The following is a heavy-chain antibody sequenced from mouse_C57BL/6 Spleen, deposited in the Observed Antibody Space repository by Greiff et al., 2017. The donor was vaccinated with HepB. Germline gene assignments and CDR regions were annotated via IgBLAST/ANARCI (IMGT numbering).Heavy chain of an antibody. CDR3: ARFPDYYGSSYWYFDV. Sequence: VQLKESVAELVRPGASVKLSCTASGFNIKNTYMHWVKQRPEQGLEWIGRIDPANGNTKYAPKFQGKATITADTSSNTAYLQLSSLTSEDTAIYYCARFPDYYGSSYWYFDVWGTGTTVTVSS. CDR1: GFNIKNTY. J-gene: IGHJ1*03. V-gene: IGHV14-3*01. CDR2: IDPANGNT. D-gene: IGHD1-1*01.